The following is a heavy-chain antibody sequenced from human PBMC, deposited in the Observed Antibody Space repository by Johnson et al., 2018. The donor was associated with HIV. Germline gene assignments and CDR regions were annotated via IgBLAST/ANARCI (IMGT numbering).Heavy chain of an antibody. D-gene: IGHD2-15*01. J-gene: IGHJ3*02. CDR2: INWNGGTK. V-gene: IGHV3-20*04. CDR1: GFTFDDYD. CDR3: ANSLLLDAFNI. Sequence: VQLVESGGGVVRPGGSLRLSCAASGFTFDDYDMSWVRQAPGKGLEWVSYINWNGGTKRYGDSVKGRFTISRDNSKNTLYLQMNSLRDEDTAVYYCANSLLLDAFNIWGQGTMVTVSS.